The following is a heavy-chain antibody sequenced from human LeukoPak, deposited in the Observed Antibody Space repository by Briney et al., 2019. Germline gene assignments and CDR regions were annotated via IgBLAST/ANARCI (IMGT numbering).Heavy chain of an antibody. CDR2: IWYDGSNK. CDR1: GFTFSSYG. V-gene: IGHV3-33*01. J-gene: IGHJ4*02. Sequence: PGRSLRLSCAASGFTFSSYGMHRVRQAPGKGLEWVAVIWYDGSNKYYADSVKGRFTISRDNSKNTLYLQMNSLRAEDTAVYYCARDFWNRRFDYWGQGTLVTVSS. CDR3: ARDFWNRRFDY. D-gene: IGHD3-3*01.